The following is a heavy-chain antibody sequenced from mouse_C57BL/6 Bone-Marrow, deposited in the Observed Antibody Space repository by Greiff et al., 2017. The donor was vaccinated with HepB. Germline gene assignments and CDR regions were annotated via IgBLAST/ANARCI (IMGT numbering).Heavy chain of an antibody. CDR3: APYYYGRYYAMDY. CDR2: IDPANGNT. Sequence: EVQLQQSVAELVRPGASVKLSCTASGFNIKNTYMHWVKQRPEQGLEWIGRIDPANGNTKYAPKFQGKATITADTSANTAYLQLSSLTSEDTAIYYCAPYYYGRYYAMDYWGQGTSVTVSS. CDR1: GFNIKNTY. D-gene: IGHD1-1*01. V-gene: IGHV14-3*01. J-gene: IGHJ4*01.